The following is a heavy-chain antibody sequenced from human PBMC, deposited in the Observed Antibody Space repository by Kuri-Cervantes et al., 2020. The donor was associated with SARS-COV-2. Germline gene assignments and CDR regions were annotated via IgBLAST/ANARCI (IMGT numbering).Heavy chain of an antibody. J-gene: IGHJ4*02. CDR3: SKDSGYYDSSGYYRY. V-gene: IGHV3-30*18. Sequence: GGSLRLSCAASGFTFSSYGMHWVRQAPGKGLEWVAVISYDGNNKYYADSVKGRFTITRDNSKNTLYLQMNSLRSEDTAVYYCSKDSGYYDSSGYYRYWGQGTLVTVSS. D-gene: IGHD3-22*01. CDR2: ISYDGNNK. CDR1: GFTFSSYG.